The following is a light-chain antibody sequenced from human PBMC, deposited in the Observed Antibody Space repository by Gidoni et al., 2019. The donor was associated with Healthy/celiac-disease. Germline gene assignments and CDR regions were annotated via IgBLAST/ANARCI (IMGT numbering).Light chain of an antibody. J-gene: IGKJ3*01. CDR2: DAS. V-gene: IGKV1-33*01. Sequence: DIQMTQSPSSLSASVGNRVTITCQASQDISNYLNWYQQKPGKAPKLLLYDASNLETGVPSRFSGSGSGTDFTFTISSLQPEDIATYYCQQYDNLLTFGPXTKVDIK. CDR3: QQYDNLLT. CDR1: QDISNY.